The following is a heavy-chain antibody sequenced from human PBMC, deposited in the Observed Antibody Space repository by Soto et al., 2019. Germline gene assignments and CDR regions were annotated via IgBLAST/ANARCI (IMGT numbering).Heavy chain of an antibody. Sequence: ASVKVSCKASGYTFTSYYMHWVRQAPGQGLEWMGIINPSGGSTSYAQKFQGRVTMTRDTSTSTVYMELSSLRSEDTAVYYCASGVRAVAGAPYDAFDAWGQGTKVTVSS. J-gene: IGHJ3*01. D-gene: IGHD6-19*01. CDR3: ASGVRAVAGAPYDAFDA. CDR1: GYTFTSYY. CDR2: INPSGGST. V-gene: IGHV1-46*03.